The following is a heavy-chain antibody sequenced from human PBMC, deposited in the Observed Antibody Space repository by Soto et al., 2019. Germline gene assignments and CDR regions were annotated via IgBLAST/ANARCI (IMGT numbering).Heavy chain of an antibody. J-gene: IGHJ6*03. Sequence: SQTLSLTCDISGDSVSSNSAGWNWIRQTPSRGLEWLGRTYYKSKWYYTYAASVKSRITVSPDTSKNQFSLQLTSVTPEDTAVYYCACGAWDVVSGHSYRNVWGKGTPVTVSS. CDR2: TYYKSKWYY. CDR3: ACGAWDVVSGHSYRNV. V-gene: IGHV6-1*01. D-gene: IGHD1-26*01. CDR1: GDSVSSNSAG.